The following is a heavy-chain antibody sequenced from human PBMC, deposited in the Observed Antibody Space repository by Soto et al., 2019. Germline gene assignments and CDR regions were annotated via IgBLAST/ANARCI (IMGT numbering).Heavy chain of an antibody. CDR1: GGSISSYD. CDR3: KRHEGGAAADRPLDY. V-gene: IGHV4-39*01. J-gene: IGHJ4*02. CDR2: IYYSGST. Sequence: SETLSLTCTVSGGSISSYDWRWIRQPPGKGLEWIGSIYYSGSTHYNPSLKSRATMSVDTSTNQFSLKLNSVTAADTAVYYCKRHEGGAAADRPLDYWGQGTLVTVSS. D-gene: IGHD6-13*01.